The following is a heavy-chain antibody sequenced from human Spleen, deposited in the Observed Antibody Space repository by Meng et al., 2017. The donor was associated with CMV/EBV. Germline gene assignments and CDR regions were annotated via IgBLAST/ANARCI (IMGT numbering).Heavy chain of an antibody. Sequence: GGSLRLSCAISGFSFDDYAMHWVRQAPGKGLEWVSLITYDGDTTFYADSVRGRFTISKDNSEDSLYLQMNSLRGEDSGLYYCARDRGYGAGFFAIGYWGQGTLVTVSS. J-gene: IGHJ4*02. CDR1: GFSFDDYA. V-gene: IGHV3-43D*03. CDR3: ARDRGYGAGFFAIGY. D-gene: IGHD3-3*01. CDR2: ITYDGDTT.